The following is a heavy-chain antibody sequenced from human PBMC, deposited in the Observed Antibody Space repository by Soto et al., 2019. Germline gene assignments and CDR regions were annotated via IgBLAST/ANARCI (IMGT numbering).Heavy chain of an antibody. V-gene: IGHV4-59*01. CDR2: IHFGGST. J-gene: IGHJ4*02. CDR1: RDVIRVYF. Sequence: SQTLCHSGTFSRDVIRVYFGNWIRQSPGKGLEWIAYIHFGGSTNYIPSLKSRVTISVDTSKNRFSLKLNSVTAADTALYYCARSDYGEFDSWGQGARVSVSS. D-gene: IGHD4-17*01. CDR3: ARSDYGEFDS.